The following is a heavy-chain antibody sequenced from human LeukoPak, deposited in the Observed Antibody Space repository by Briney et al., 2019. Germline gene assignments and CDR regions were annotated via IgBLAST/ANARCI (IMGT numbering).Heavy chain of an antibody. CDR3: ARLGPPPGIRTYWYFDL. CDR1: GGSISSYY. V-gene: IGHV4-59*01. Sequence: PSETLSLTCTVSGGSISSYYWSWIRQPPGKGLEWIGYIYYSGSINYNPSLKSRLTISVDTSKNQFSLKLSSVTAADTAVYYCARLGPPPGIRTYWYFDLWGHGTLVTVSS. CDR2: IYYSGSI. D-gene: IGHD1-14*01. J-gene: IGHJ2*01.